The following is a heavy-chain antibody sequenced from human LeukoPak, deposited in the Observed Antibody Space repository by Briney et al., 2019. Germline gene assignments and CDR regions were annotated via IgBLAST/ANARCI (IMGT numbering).Heavy chain of an antibody. CDR2: MYHSGSI. CDR3: ARTQSSGIVGATTQFEY. D-gene: IGHD1-26*01. J-gene: IGHJ4*02. V-gene: IGHV4-38-2*01. Sequence: PSETLSLTCAVSGYSISSGFYWGWIRQSPGKGLEWIGSMYHSGSIYYNPSLKSRVTISLDTSKNQFSLKLSSMTAADTAVYFCARTQSSGIVGATTQFEYWGQGTLVTVSS. CDR1: GYSISSGFY.